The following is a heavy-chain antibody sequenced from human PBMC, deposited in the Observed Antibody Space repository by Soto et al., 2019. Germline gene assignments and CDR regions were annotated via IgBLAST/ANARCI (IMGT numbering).Heavy chain of an antibody. CDR2: IYYSGST. CDR1: GGSISSYY. Sequence: SETLSLTCTVSGGSISSYYWSWIRQPPGKGLEWIGYIYYSGSTNYNPSLKSRVTISVDTSKNQFSLKLSSVTAADTAVYYCARDGGGYSYGNWFDPWGQGTLVTVSS. J-gene: IGHJ5*02. D-gene: IGHD5-18*01. V-gene: IGHV4-59*01. CDR3: ARDGGGYSYGNWFDP.